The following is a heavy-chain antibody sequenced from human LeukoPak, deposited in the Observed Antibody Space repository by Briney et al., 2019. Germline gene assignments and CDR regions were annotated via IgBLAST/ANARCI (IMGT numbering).Heavy chain of an antibody. CDR3: AKVGSGYDFWSGDNFDY. Sequence: PGGSLRLSCAASGFTFSNYAMSWVRQAPGKGLEWVSAISGSGGSTYYADSVKGRFTISRDNSKNTLYLQMNSLRAEDTAVYYCAKVGSGYDFWSGDNFDYWGQGTLVTVSS. D-gene: IGHD3-3*01. CDR2: ISGSGGST. CDR1: GFTFSNYA. J-gene: IGHJ4*02. V-gene: IGHV3-23*01.